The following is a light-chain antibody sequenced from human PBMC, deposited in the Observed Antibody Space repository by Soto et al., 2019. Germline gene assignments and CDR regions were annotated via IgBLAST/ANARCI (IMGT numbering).Light chain of an antibody. CDR1: QSVLYSSNNKNY. CDR3: QQYESTPPT. CDR2: WAS. V-gene: IGKV4-1*01. Sequence: DIVMTQSPDSLAVSLGERATINCKSSQSVLYSSNNKNYLAWYQQRPGQPPKLLIYWASTRESGVPDRFSGSGSGTDFTLTITSLQADDVAIYYCQQYESTPPTFGRRTKLEIK. J-gene: IGKJ2*01.